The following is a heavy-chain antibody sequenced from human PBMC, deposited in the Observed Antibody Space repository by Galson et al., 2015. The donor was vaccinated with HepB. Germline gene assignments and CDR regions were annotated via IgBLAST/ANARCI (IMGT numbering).Heavy chain of an antibody. CDR3: ARAWYYSSGRLIFDS. V-gene: IGHV4-4*03. CDR1: GGSINNHNW. Sequence: PETLSLTCTVSGGSINNHNWWSWVRQSPGKGLEWIGEIYHSGSTNYNPSLQSRVFISVDDSKNQFFLKLTSVTAADTALYYCARAWYYSSGRLIFDSWGQGTLVTVSS. J-gene: IGHJ4*02. D-gene: IGHD3-10*01. CDR2: IYHSGST.